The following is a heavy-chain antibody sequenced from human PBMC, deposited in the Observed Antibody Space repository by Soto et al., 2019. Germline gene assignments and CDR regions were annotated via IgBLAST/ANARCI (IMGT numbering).Heavy chain of an antibody. CDR3: ASMNDYGDYEGRDY. D-gene: IGHD4-17*01. CDR1: GNIFTSNG. Sequence: ASVKGSCKGSGNIFTSNGGGWGRQALGQGLEWMGLINPSGGSTSYAQKFQGRVTMTRDTSTSTVYMELSSLRSEDTAVYYCASMNDYGDYEGRDYWGQGTLVTVSS. J-gene: IGHJ4*02. CDR2: INPSGGST. V-gene: IGHV1-46*01.